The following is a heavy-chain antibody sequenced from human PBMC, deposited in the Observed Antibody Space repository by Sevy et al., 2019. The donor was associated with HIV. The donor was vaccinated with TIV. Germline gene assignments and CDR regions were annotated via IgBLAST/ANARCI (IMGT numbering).Heavy chain of an antibody. CDR2: IIPIFGTA. V-gene: IGHV1-69*13. Sequence: ASVKVSCKASGGTFSSYAISWVRQAPGQGLEWMGGIIPIFGTANYAQKFQGRVTITADESTSTAYMELSSLRSEDTAVYYCAAYLGYCSGGGCYTHPFDYWGQGTLVTVSS. CDR1: GGTFSSYA. D-gene: IGHD2-15*01. CDR3: AAYLGYCSGGGCYTHPFDY. J-gene: IGHJ4*02.